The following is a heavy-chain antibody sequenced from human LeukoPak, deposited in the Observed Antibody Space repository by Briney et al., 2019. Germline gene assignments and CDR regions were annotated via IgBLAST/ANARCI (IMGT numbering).Heavy chain of an antibody. V-gene: IGHV4-34*01. CDR1: GGSFSGYY. CDR2: INHSGST. J-gene: IGHJ6*02. D-gene: IGHD3-10*01. CDR3: AKPRIRGVFYYYGMDV. Sequence: SETLSLTCAVYGGSFSGYYWSWIRHPPGKGLGWIGEINHSGSTNYNPSLKSRVTISVDTSKNQFSLKLSAVTAADTAVYYCAKPRIRGVFYYYGMDVWGQGTTVTVSS.